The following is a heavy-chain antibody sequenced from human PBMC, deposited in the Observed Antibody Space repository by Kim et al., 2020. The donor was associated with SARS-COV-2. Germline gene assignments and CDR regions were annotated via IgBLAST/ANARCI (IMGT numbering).Heavy chain of an antibody. CDR2: IWYDGSNK. Sequence: GGSLRLSCAASGFTFSSSAMHWVRQAPGKGLEWVAVIWYDGSNKYYADSVQGRFTISRDNSKNTLYLQMNSLRAEDPAVYYCAKLHDTSTNFYYWCQGNL. V-gene: IGHV3-33*06. CDR1: GFTFSSSA. J-gene: IGHJ4*02. D-gene: IGHD3-22*01. CDR3: AKLHDTSTNFYY.